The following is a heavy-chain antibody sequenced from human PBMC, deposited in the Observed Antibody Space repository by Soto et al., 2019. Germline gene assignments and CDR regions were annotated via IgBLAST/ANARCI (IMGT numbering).Heavy chain of an antibody. D-gene: IGHD3-3*01. CDR1: GYTFTGYY. CDR2: INPNSGGT. V-gene: IGHV1-2*02. J-gene: IGHJ5*02. CDR3: ARGGSDGRITIFGVVWFDP. Sequence: QVQLVQSGAEVKKPGASVKVSCKASGYTFTGYYMHWVRQAPGQGLGWMGWINPNSGGTNYAQKFQGRVTMTRDTSISTAYMELSRLRSDDTAVYYCARGGSDGRITIFGVVWFDPWGQGTLVTVSS.